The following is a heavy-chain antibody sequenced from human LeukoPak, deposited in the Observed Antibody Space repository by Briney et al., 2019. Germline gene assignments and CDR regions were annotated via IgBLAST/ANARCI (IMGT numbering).Heavy chain of an antibody. CDR1: GFTFSSYS. CDR3: ARVQANWNLYYFDY. J-gene: IGHJ4*02. V-gene: IGHV3-21*01. D-gene: IGHD1-20*01. Sequence: GRSLRLSCAASGFTFSSYSMNWVRQAPGKGLEWVSSISSSSSYIYYADSVKGRFTISRDNAKNSLYLQMNSLRAEDTAVYYCARVQANWNLYYFDYWGQGTLVTVSS. CDR2: ISSSSSYI.